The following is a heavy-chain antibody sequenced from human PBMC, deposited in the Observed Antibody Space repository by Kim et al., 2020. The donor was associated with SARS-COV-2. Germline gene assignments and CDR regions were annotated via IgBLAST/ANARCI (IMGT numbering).Heavy chain of an antibody. CDR1: GFTFSSYS. V-gene: IGHV3-48*02. CDR2: ISSSSSTI. CDR3: ASLLGGSGSGGYYYGMDV. D-gene: IGHD3-10*01. J-gene: IGHJ6*01. Sequence: GGSLRLSCAASGFTFSSYSMNWVRQAPGKGLEWVSYISSSSSTIYYADSVKGRFTISRDNAKNSLYLQMNILRDEDTAVYYCASLLGGSGSGGYYYGMDV.